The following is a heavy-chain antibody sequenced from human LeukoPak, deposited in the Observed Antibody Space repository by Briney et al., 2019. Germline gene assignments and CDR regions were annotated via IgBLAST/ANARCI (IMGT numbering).Heavy chain of an antibody. J-gene: IGHJ4*02. Sequence: PSETLSLTCAVYGGSFSGYSWSWIRQPPGKGLEWIGEINHSGSTNYNPSVKSRVTISVDTSKNPFSLKLSSVTAADTAVYYCATGYCSGGSCYLAFDYWGQGTLVTVSS. V-gene: IGHV4-34*01. CDR1: GGSFSGYS. CDR2: INHSGST. D-gene: IGHD2-15*01. CDR3: ATGYCSGGSCYLAFDY.